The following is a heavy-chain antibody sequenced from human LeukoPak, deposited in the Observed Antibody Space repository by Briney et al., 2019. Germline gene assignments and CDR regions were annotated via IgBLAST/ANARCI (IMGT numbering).Heavy chain of an antibody. CDR3: TGDYDSSGYYGY. V-gene: IGHV4-30-4*01. CDR2: IYYSGST. J-gene: IGHJ4*02. CDR1: GGSISSGDYY. Sequence: SETLSLTCTVSGGSISSGDYYWSWIRQPPGKGLEWIGYIYYSGSTYYNPSLKSRVTISVDTSKNQFSLKLSSVTAADTAVYYCTGDYDSSGYYGYWGQGTLVTVSS. D-gene: IGHD3-22*01.